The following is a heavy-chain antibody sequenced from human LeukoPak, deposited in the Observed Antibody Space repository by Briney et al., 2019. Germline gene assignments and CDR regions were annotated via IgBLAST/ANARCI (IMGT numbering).Heavy chain of an antibody. D-gene: IGHD6-13*01. V-gene: IGHV3-21*01. Sequence: GGSLRLSCAASGFTFSSYSMTWGRQSPGKGLEWVSSISSGSSDIYYADSVKGRFTISRDNAKNSLYLQMNSLRAEDTAVYYCARGHSNSWHYFDYWGQGTLVTVSS. CDR2: ISSGSSDI. CDR3: ARGHSNSWHYFDY. J-gene: IGHJ4*02. CDR1: GFTFSSYS.